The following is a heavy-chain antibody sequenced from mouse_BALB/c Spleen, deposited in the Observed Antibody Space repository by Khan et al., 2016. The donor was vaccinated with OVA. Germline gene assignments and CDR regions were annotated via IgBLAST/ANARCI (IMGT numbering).Heavy chain of an antibody. CDR1: GYTITSYW. CDR3: TRAYFGDYEFAY. D-gene: IGHD2-13*01. CDR2: IFPGTGTT. J-gene: IGHJ3*01. V-gene: IGHV1S132*01. Sequence: QVQLKESGPELVKPAASVRLSCKTSGYTITSYWTQWVKQRPGQGLGWMGEIFPGTGTTYYNENFKGKATLTIDTSSTTAYIQLSSLTSKDSADYLCTRAYFGDYEFAYWGQGTLVTVSA.